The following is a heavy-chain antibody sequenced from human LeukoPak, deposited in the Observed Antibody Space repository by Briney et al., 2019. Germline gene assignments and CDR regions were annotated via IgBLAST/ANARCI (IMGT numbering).Heavy chain of an antibody. Sequence: SQTLSLTCAISGDSVSSNSAAWNWIRQSPWRGLEWLGRTYYRSKWYNDYAVSVKSRITINPDTSKNQFSLQLNSVTPEDTAVYYCARITYSSGWTRGHYYGMDVWGQGTTVTVSS. CDR1: GDSVSSNSAA. V-gene: IGHV6-1*01. CDR3: ARITYSSGWTRGHYYGMDV. CDR2: TYYRSKWYN. D-gene: IGHD6-19*01. J-gene: IGHJ6*02.